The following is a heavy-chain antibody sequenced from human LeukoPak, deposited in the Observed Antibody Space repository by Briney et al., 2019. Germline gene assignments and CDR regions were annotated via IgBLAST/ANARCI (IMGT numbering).Heavy chain of an antibody. CDR3: ARDLDCGGDCYSGGDPPGGYGMDV. CDR2: IWYDGSNK. V-gene: IGHV3-33*01. J-gene: IGHJ6*02. Sequence: PGGSLRLSCAASGFTLSSYGMHWVRQAPGKGLEWVAVIWYDGSNKYYADSVKGRFTISRDNSKNTLYLQMNSLRAEDTAVYYCARDLDCGGDCYSGGDPPGGYGMDVWGQGTTVTVSS. D-gene: IGHD2-21*02. CDR1: GFTLSSYG.